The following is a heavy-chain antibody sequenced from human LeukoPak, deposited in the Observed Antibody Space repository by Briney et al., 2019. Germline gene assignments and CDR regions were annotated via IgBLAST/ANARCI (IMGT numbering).Heavy chain of an antibody. CDR3: ARGWAGTAMGDF. J-gene: IGHJ4*02. CDR2: INPYNGNT. Sequence: ASVKVSCKASGYTFSSYGIGWVRQAPGQGLEWMGWINPYNGNTDYAQMFQGKVTMTTDTSTSTAYMELRSLTSDDTAVYYCARGWAGTAMGDFWGQGTLLTVSS. V-gene: IGHV1-18*01. D-gene: IGHD5-18*01. CDR1: GYTFSSYG.